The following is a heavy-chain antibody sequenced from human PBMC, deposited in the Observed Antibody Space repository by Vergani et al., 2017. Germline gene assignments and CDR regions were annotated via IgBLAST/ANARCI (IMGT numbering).Heavy chain of an antibody. D-gene: IGHD3-10*01. CDR1: GYSFTSYW. CDR3: ARQYGSGSYYHIGSPLNSPFDY. Sequence: EVQLVQSGAEVKKPGESLKISCKGSGYSFTSYWIGWVRQMPGKGLEWMGIIYPGDSDTRYSPSFQGKVTISADKSISTAYLQWSSLKASVTAMYYCARQYGSGSYYHIGSPLNSPFDYWGQGTLVTVSS. J-gene: IGHJ4*02. CDR2: IYPGDSDT. V-gene: IGHV5-51*01.